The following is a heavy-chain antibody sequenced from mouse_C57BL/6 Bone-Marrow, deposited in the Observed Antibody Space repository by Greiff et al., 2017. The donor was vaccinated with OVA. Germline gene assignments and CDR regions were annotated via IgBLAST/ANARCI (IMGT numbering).Heavy chain of an antibody. J-gene: IGHJ2*01. Sequence: EVQLQESGAELVKPGASVKLSCKASGYTFTEYTIHWVKQRPEQGLEWIGWIDPENGDTEYASKFQGKATITADTSSNTAYLQLSSLTSEDTAVYYCTPFTTRDYWGQGTTLTVSS. CDR3: TPFTTRDY. CDR2: IDPENGDT. V-gene: IGHV14-4*01. CDR1: GYTFTEYT. D-gene: IGHD1-1*01.